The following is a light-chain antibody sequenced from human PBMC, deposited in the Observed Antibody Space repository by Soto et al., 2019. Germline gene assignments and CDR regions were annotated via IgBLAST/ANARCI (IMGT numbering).Light chain of an antibody. CDR1: SSDVGGYNY. J-gene: IGLJ3*02. Sequence: QSALTQPRSVSGSPGQSVTISCTGTSSDVGGYNYVSWYQQHPGKAPKLMIYDVSKRPSGVPDRFSGSKSGNTASLTISGLQAEDEADYYCCSYAGSYGVFGGGTKVPVL. CDR3: CSYAGSYGV. CDR2: DVS. V-gene: IGLV2-11*01.